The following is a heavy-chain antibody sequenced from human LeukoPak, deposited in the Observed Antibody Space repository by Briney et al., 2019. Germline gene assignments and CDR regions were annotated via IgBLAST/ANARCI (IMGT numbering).Heavy chain of an antibody. Sequence: GGSLRLSCEVSGFTFGDYAMSWVRQAPGKGLEWVSAICGGGHNTYYADPVKGRFTISRDSSKNTLYVQMNSLRAEDTAVYYCAKASLTNSYGRYYFDLWGQGTLVTVSS. V-gene: IGHV3-23*01. CDR2: ICGGGHNT. D-gene: IGHD5-18*01. CDR1: GFTFGDYA. CDR3: AKASLTNSYGRYYFDL. J-gene: IGHJ4*02.